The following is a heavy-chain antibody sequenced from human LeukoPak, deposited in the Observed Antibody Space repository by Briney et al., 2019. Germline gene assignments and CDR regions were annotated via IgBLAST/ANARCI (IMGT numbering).Heavy chain of an antibody. Sequence: GGSLRLSCAASGFTFSSYGMHWVRQAPGKGLEWVAVISYDGSNKYYADSVKGRFTISRDNSKNTLYLQMNSLRAEDTAVYYCAKEGNYWGQGTLVTVSS. CDR3: AKEGNY. CDR1: GFTFSSYG. V-gene: IGHV3-30*18. J-gene: IGHJ4*02. CDR2: ISYDGSNK.